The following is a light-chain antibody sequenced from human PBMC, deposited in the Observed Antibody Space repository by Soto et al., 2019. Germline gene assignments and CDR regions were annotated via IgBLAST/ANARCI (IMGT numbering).Light chain of an antibody. CDR1: QGIANF. Sequence: IQLTQSPSSLSASVGDRVTISCRASQGIANFLAWYQQKPGKAPKLLIYGASTLQSGVPSRFSGSGSGTDFPLTISSLQPEDFATYHCQQLNSFPIPFGPGTKVDIK. CDR2: GAS. V-gene: IGKV1-9*01. J-gene: IGKJ3*01. CDR3: QQLNSFPIP.